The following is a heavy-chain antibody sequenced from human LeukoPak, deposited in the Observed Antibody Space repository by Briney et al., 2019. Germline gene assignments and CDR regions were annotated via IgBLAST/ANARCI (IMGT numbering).Heavy chain of an antibody. V-gene: IGHV5-51*07. CDR1: GSPSTNYR. J-gene: IGHJ3*02. CDR3: ERGRYSSSDAFDI. Sequence: NLGGSLEISGQGSGSPSTNYRIAGAHQLPGKGLGWMGIIYPGDSDTRYGPSFEGQVTISADKSISTAYLQWSSLKASDTGMYCCERGRYSSSDAFDIWGQGTMVTVSS. D-gene: IGHD6-13*01. CDR2: IYPGDSDT.